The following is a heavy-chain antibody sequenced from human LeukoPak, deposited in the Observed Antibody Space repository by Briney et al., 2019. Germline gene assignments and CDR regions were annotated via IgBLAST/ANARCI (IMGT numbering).Heavy chain of an antibody. Sequence: PGGSLRLSCAASGFTFSNYWMSWARQAPGKGLEWVANIKEDGSEIYYVDSVKGRFTFSRDNAKNSLYLQMSSLRAEDTAVYYCASQFWWAAVVGPALDCWGQGSLVTVTS. CDR3: ASQFWWAAVVGPALDC. D-gene: IGHD2-21*01. CDR2: IKEDGSEI. CDR1: GFTFSNYW. J-gene: IGHJ4*02. V-gene: IGHV3-7*05.